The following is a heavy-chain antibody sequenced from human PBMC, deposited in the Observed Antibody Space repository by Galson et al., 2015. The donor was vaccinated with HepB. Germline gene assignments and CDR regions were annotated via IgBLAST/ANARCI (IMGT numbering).Heavy chain of an antibody. Sequence: SLRLSCAASEFTFSNYNMSRVRQAPGQGLEWVSYISTSSSTIYYADSVKGRFTISRDNAKNSLYLQMNSLRAEDTAVYYCARDRGGSGSFLSYYSGIDVWGQGTTVTVSS. V-gene: IGHV3-48*04. CDR2: ISTSSSTI. D-gene: IGHD3-10*01. CDR3: ARDRGGSGSFLSYYSGIDV. CDR1: EFTFSNYN. J-gene: IGHJ6*02.